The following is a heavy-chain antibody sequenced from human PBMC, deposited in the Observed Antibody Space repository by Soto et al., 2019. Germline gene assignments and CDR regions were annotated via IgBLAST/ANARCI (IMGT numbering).Heavy chain of an antibody. CDR2: IYWDDEK. J-gene: IGHJ3*02. CDR1: GFSLTTSGVG. V-gene: IGHV2-5*02. CDR3: AHRLYASSDDAFDI. D-gene: IGHD6-6*01. Sequence: QITLKESGPTLVKPTQPLTLTCTFSGFSLTTSGVGVGWIRQPPGKALEWLALIYWDDEKRYSPSLQSRLTITKDTSKNQVDLTVTNTNPADTGTYYFAHRLYASSDDAFDIWGQGTMVYVSS.